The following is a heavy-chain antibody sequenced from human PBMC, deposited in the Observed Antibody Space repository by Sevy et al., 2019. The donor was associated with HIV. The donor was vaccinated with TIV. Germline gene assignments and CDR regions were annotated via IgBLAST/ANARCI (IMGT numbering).Heavy chain of an antibody. CDR3: ARDKAIVVPIKGGVLYGMDV. CDR2: IIPIFGTA. V-gene: IGHV1-69*13. D-gene: IGHD2-15*01. J-gene: IGHJ6*02. CDR1: GGTFSSYA. Sequence: ASVKVSCKASGGTFSSYASSWVRQAPGQGLEWMGGIIPIFGTANYAQRFQGRVTITADESTSTAYMELSSLRSEDTAVYYCARDKAIVVPIKGGVLYGMDVWGQGTTVTVSS.